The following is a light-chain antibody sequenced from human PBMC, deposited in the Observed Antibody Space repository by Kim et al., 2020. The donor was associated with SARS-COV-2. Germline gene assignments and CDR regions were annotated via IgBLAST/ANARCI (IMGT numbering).Light chain of an antibody. V-gene: IGKV1-5*01. CDR2: DAS. Sequence: ASIGDRVTLTCRASQSASRWLAWYQQKPGNAPKLLIYDASSLENGVPSWFSGGGSETEFTLSISSLQPDDFATYYCQQYKSYPWTVGQGTRVEIK. J-gene: IGKJ1*01. CDR1: QSASRW. CDR3: QQYKSYPWT.